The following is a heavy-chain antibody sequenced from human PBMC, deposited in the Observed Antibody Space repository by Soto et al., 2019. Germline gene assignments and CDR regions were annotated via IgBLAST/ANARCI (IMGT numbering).Heavy chain of an antibody. J-gene: IGHJ5*02. Sequence: ASVKVSCKASGYTFINYDISWVRQATGQGLEWMGWMNPGSGKTGYANKFQGRVTMTRDASTSTAHLELSSLTSEDTAVYYCARMASAGTLNWFDPWGQGTLVTSPQ. CDR3: ARMASAGTLNWFDP. CDR2: MNPGSGKT. V-gene: IGHV1-8*02. D-gene: IGHD6-13*01. CDR1: GYTFINYD.